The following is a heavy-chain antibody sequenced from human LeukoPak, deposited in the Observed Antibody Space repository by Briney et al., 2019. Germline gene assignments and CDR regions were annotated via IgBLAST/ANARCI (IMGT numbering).Heavy chain of an antibody. Sequence: SETLSLTCTVSGYSISSGYYWGWIRQPPGKGLEWIGSIYHSGSTNYNPSLKSRVTISVDTSKNQFSLKLSSVTAADTAVYYCARLSGAWGSYRYNDYWGQGTLVTVSS. CDR3: ARLSGAWGSYRYNDY. CDR2: IYHSGST. CDR1: GYSISSGYY. V-gene: IGHV4-38-2*02. J-gene: IGHJ4*02. D-gene: IGHD3-16*02.